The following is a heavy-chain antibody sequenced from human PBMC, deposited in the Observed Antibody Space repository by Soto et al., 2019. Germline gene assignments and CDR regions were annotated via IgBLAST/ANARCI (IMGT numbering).Heavy chain of an antibody. CDR1: GFTFSNYA. CDR2: ISGSGGTT. Sequence: EVQLLESGGGLVQHGGSLRLSCAASGFTFSNYAIAWVRPAPGKGLEWGSGISGSGGTTYYADSVKGRFTISRDNSKDTLHLQMNSLRAEDTAVYYCAKTPRQWLVDFDYWGQGALVTVSS. D-gene: IGHD6-19*01. J-gene: IGHJ4*02. CDR3: AKTPRQWLVDFDY. V-gene: IGHV3-23*01.